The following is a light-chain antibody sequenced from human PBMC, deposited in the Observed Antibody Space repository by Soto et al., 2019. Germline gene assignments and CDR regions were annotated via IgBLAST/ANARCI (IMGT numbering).Light chain of an antibody. V-gene: IGKV3-11*01. J-gene: IGKJ3*01. CDR2: DAS. CDR3: QQRSNWAEVT. CDR1: QSISSY. Sequence: EIVLTQSPVTLSLSPGERATLSCRASQSISSYLAWYQQKPGQAPRLLIYDASNRATGIPARFSGSGSGTDFSLTISSLEPEDFAVYYCQQRSNWAEVTFGPGTKVDIK.